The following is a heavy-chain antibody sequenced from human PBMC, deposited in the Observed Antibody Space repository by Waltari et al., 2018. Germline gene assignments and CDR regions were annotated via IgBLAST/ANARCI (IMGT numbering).Heavy chain of an antibody. CDR3: VLYYYDSSGYYGAFDY. CDR2: ISSSGSTI. J-gene: IGHJ4*02. CDR1: GFTFSSYE. Sequence: EVQLVESGGGLVQPGGSLRLSCAASGFTFSSYEMNWVRQAPGKGLEWVSYISSSGSTIYYADAGKGRFTISRDNAKNSLYLQMNSLRAEDTAVYYCVLYYYDSSGYYGAFDYWGQGTLVTVSS. D-gene: IGHD3-22*01. V-gene: IGHV3-48*03.